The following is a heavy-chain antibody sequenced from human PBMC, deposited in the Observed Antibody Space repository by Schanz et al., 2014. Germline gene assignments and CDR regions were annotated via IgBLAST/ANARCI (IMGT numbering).Heavy chain of an antibody. J-gene: IGHJ4*02. CDR2: MIGSGSSV. Sequence: EVQLLESGGGLVQPGGSLRLSCAASGFTFSIYGMSWVRQAPGKGLEWVSRMIGSGSSVFYADSVKGRFTISRDNSNNTVYLQMNTLRAEDTAVYYCAREDCSATSCYFRYWGQGTLXTVSS. V-gene: IGHV3-23*01. D-gene: IGHD2-21*01. CDR3: AREDCSATSCYFRY. CDR1: GFTFSIYG.